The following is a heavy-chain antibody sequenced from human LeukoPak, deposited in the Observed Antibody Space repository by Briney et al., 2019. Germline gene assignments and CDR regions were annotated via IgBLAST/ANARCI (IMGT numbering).Heavy chain of an antibody. CDR3: ARVLDYYGSGTRDFDY. D-gene: IGHD3-10*01. J-gene: IGHJ4*02. V-gene: IGHV4-61*02. CDR1: GDSISSGSYY. Sequence: NPSETLSLTCTVSGDSISSGSYYWSWIRQPAGKGLEWIGRIYTSGSTNYNPFFKSRVTISVDTSKNHFSLKLSSVTAADTAVYYCARVLDYYGSGTRDFDYWGQGTLVTVSS. CDR2: IYTSGST.